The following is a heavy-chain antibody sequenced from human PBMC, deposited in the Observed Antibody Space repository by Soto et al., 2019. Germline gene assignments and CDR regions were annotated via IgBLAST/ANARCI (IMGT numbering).Heavy chain of an antibody. J-gene: IGHJ6*03. V-gene: IGHV4-59*01. D-gene: IGHD6-13*01. CDR1: GGSISSYY. CDR3: ARAPGEAAAGYYYYYMDG. CDR2: IYYSGST. Sequence: SETLSLTCTVSGGSISSYYWSWIRQPPGKGLEWIGYIYYSGSTNYNPSLKSRVTISVDTSKNQFSLKLSSVTAADTAVYYCARAPGEAAAGYYYYYMDGWGKGTTVTVSS.